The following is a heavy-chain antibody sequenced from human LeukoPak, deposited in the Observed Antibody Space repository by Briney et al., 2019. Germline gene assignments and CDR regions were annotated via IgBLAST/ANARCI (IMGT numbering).Heavy chain of an antibody. Sequence: GASVKVSCKASGGSFSSYTIDWVRQAPGQGLEWMGGISPIFGTANYAQRFQGRVTITADESTTTAYMELRSLRSDDTAVYYCARGTMGDYWGQGTLVTVSS. J-gene: IGHJ4*02. CDR2: ISPIFGTA. CDR1: GGSFSSYT. CDR3: ARGTMGDY. V-gene: IGHV1-69*13. D-gene: IGHD3-3*01.